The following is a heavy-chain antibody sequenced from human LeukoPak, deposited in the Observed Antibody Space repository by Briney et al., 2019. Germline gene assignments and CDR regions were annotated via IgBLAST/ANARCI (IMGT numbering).Heavy chain of an antibody. CDR2: INHSGST. J-gene: IGHJ4*02. CDR1: GGSFSGYY. CDR3: ARVIVGATTY. D-gene: IGHD1-26*01. V-gene: IGHV4-34*01. Sequence: SETLSLICAVYGGSFSGYYWSWIRQPPGKGLEWIGEINHSGSTNYNPSLKSRVTISVDTSKNQFSLKLSSVTAADTAVYYCARVIVGATTYWGQGTLVTVSS.